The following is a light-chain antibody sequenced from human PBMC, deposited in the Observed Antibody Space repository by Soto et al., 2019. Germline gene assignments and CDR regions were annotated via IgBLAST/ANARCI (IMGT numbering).Light chain of an antibody. CDR2: AAS. CDR1: QAIGTN. J-gene: IGKJ2*01. CDR3: QQYNNWPLYS. Sequence: EIVMTQSPGTLSVSPGERATLSCRASQAIGTNLAWYQQRPGQAPRLLIYAASSRATDIPARFTGRGSGTEFTLTISSLQSEDFALYFCQQYNNWPLYSFGQGTKLEIK. V-gene: IGKV3-15*01.